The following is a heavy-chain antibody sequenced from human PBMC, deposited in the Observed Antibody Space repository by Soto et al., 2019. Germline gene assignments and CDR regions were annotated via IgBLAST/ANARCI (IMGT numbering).Heavy chain of an antibody. Sequence: SGPTLVNPTQTLTLTCIFSGFSLRTSGVGVGWIRQPPGKALEWLGFIYWNDDKRYSPSLKSGLTITKDTSKNQVVLTMMNMDPVDTATYYCAKSGSSGWYGGFDPWGQGTLVTVSS. J-gene: IGHJ5*02. D-gene: IGHD6-19*01. CDR1: GFSLRTSGVG. V-gene: IGHV2-5*01. CDR3: AKSGSSGWYGGFDP. CDR2: IYWNDDK.